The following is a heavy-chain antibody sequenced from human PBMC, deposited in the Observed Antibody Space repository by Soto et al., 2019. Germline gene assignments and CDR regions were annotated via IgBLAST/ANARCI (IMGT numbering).Heavy chain of an antibody. Sequence: GGSLRLSCAASGFTFSDHYMSWIRQTPGKGLEWFSYISGSGSTITYADSVKGRFTISRDNDKNLLFLQMNSLRAEDTAVYYCARDRSSSWSVPFFDPWGQGTLVTVSS. D-gene: IGHD6-13*01. J-gene: IGHJ5*02. CDR2: ISGSGSTI. CDR1: GFTFSDHY. V-gene: IGHV3-11*01. CDR3: ARDRSSSWSVPFFDP.